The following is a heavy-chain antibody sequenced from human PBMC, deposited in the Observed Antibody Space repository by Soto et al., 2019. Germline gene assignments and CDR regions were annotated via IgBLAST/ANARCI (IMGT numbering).Heavy chain of an antibody. D-gene: IGHD2-2*01. CDR3: ARGKYCSSTSCYSYYGMDV. Sequence: ASVKVSCKASGYTFTSYYIHWVRQAPGQGLEWMGIINPSGGSTSYAQKFQGRVTMTRNTSISTAYMELSSLRSEDTAVYYCARGKYCSSTSCYSYYGMDVWGQGTTVTVSS. CDR2: INPSGGST. CDR1: GYTFTSYY. V-gene: IGHV1-46*01. J-gene: IGHJ6*02.